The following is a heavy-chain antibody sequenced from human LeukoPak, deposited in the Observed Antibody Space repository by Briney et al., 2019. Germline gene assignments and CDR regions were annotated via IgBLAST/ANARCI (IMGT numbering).Heavy chain of an antibody. CDR2: IYYSGST. Sequence: SETLSLTCTVSGGSISSSSYYWSWIRQPPGKGLEWIGSIYYSGSTYYNPSLKSRVTISVDTSKNQFSLKLSSVTAADTAVYYCARRGGSSSWYYWFDPWGQGTLVTVSS. V-gene: IGHV4-39*01. D-gene: IGHD6-13*01. J-gene: IGHJ5*02. CDR1: GGSISSSSYY. CDR3: ARRGGSSSWYYWFDP.